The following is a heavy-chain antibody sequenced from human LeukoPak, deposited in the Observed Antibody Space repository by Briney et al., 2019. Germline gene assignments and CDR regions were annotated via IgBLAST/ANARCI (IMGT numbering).Heavy chain of an antibody. CDR2: THTSGNT. J-gene: IGHJ3*02. Sequence: SQTLSLTCTVSGDSISSSSSYYWSWIRQPAGKGLEWIGRTHTSGNTNYNPSLKSRVTISVDTSKNQFSLKLSSVTAADTAVYYCARRLWRKPFDIWGQGTMVTVSS. D-gene: IGHD1-1*01. CDR1: GDSISSSSSYY. V-gene: IGHV4-61*02. CDR3: ARRLWRKPFDI.